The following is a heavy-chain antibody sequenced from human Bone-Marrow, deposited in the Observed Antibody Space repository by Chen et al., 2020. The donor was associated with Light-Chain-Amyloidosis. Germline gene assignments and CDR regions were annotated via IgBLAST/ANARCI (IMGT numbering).Heavy chain of an antibody. J-gene: IGHJ4*02. Sequence: QVQLQQWGAGLLRPPETLSLTCAVYGGYFSGYYWTWIRQPPGKGLEWIGEINDAENTNYNPPLRRRVTISLDTSKNHFSLHLTSVTAADTAVYYCARGRSYYYGLGKIDYWGQGSLVIVSS. D-gene: IGHD3-10*01. CDR1: GGYFSGYY. V-gene: IGHV4-34*02. CDR2: INDAENT. CDR3: ARGRSYYYGLGKIDY.